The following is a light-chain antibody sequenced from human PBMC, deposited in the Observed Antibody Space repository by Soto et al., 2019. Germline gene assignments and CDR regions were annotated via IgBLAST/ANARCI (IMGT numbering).Light chain of an antibody. CDR2: DAS. V-gene: IGKV1-5*01. Sequence: DIQVTQSPPTLSASVGDRVTITCRASQTISTWMAWYQQKPGKAPKLLVYDASTLQSGVASRFSGSGSGTEFTLIISGLQPEDFAIYYCQQYNDWPRTFGQGTKVDIK. J-gene: IGKJ1*01. CDR1: QTISTW. CDR3: QQYNDWPRT.